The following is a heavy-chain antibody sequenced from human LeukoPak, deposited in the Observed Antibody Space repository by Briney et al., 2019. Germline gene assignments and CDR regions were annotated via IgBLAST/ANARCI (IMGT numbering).Heavy chain of an antibody. D-gene: IGHD1-26*01. V-gene: IGHV3-15*01. J-gene: IGHJ4*02. CDR2: IKSKTDGGTT. CDR3: ARPRGVGATRLLSYFDY. CDR1: GFTFSNAW. Sequence: GGSLRLSRAASGFTFSNAWMSWVRQAPGKGLEWVGRIKSKTDGGTTDYAAPVKGRFTISRDDSKNTLYLQMNSLRDEDTAVYYCARPRGVGATRLLSYFDYWGQGTLVTVSS.